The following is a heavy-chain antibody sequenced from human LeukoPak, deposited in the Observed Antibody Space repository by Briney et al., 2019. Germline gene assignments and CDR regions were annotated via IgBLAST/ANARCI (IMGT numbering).Heavy chain of an antibody. CDR2: IKQDGSEQ. CDR1: GFTFSSYW. Sequence: PGGSLRLSCEASGFTFSSYWMSWVRQAPGKGLEWVANIKQDGSEQYYVDSVKGRFTISRDNAKNLLYLQMNSLRAEDTAMYYCARPFSHSSGWYYDYWGQGTLVTVSS. V-gene: IGHV3-7*01. J-gene: IGHJ4*02. CDR3: ARPFSHSSGWYYDY. D-gene: IGHD6-19*01.